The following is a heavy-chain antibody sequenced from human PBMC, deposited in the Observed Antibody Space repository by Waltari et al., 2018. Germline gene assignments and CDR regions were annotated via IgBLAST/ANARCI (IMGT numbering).Heavy chain of an antibody. Sequence: QVQLVQSGAEVKKPGSSVKVSCKASGGTFSSYAISWVRQAPGQGLEWMGGIIPIFGTANYAQKFQGRVTITADESTSTAYMELSSLRSEDTAMYYCARDLEDSGSYSGAFDIWGQGTMVTVSS. CDR2: IIPIFGTA. V-gene: IGHV1-69*13. CDR1: GGTFSSYA. D-gene: IGHD1-26*01. CDR3: ARDLEDSGSYSGAFDI. J-gene: IGHJ3*02.